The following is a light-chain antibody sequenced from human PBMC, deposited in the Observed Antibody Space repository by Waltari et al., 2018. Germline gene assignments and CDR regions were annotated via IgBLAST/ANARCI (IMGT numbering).Light chain of an antibody. J-gene: IGKJ4*01. CDR3: QQYDISPLT. CDR1: QTIRTTY. CDR2: GAF. Sequence: EIVLTQSPATLSLSQAEAATLSCRTSQTIRTTYLAWYQQKPGQAPTLLIYGAFSRATGIPDRFTGSGSGTDFSLTISSLEPEDFATYYCQQYDISPLTFGGGTKVEIK. V-gene: IGKV3-20*01.